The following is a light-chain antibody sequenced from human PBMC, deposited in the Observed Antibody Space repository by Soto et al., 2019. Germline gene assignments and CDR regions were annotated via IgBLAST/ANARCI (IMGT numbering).Light chain of an antibody. Sequence: DIQMTQSPPSLSASVGDRVTITCQASQDIGTYLNWYQHKPGKAPNLVIYDASNLEIGVPSRFSGGGSGTDFTFTISSLRPEDIATYYCQHSNHLPLFGPGTKVDIK. CDR2: DAS. V-gene: IGKV1-33*01. CDR3: QHSNHLPL. CDR1: QDIGTY. J-gene: IGKJ3*01.